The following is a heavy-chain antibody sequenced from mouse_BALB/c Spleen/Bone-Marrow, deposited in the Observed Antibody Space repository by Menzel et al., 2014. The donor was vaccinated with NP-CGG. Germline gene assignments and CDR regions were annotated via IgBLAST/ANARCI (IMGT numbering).Heavy chain of an antibody. J-gene: IGHJ4*01. CDR1: GYSITSGYS. CDR3: ARSNGYYAMDY. CDR2: IHYSAGT. Sequence: DVKLEESGPDLVKPSQSLSLTCTVTGYSITSGYSWHWIRQFPGNKLEWMGYIHYSAGTNYNPSLKSRISITRDTSKNQFFLQLKSVTTEDTATYYCARSNGYYAMDYWGQGTSVTVSS. V-gene: IGHV3-1*02.